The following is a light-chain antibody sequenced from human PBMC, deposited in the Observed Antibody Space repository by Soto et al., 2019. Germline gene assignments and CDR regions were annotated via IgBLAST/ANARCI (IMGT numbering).Light chain of an antibody. CDR3: QQLQT. CDR1: QGISGY. V-gene: IGKV1-9*01. CDR2: AAS. J-gene: IGKJ1*01. Sequence: DSQLTQSPSFLSASVGDRVTITCRASQGISGYLAWYQQKPGKAPKLLIFAASTLQSGVPSRFSGSGSGTEFTLTISNLQPEDFATYYCQQLQTFGQGTRVEIK.